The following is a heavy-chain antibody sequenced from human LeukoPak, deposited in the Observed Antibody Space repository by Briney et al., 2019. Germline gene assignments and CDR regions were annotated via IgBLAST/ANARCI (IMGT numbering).Heavy chain of an antibody. V-gene: IGHV5-51*01. J-gene: IGHJ3*02. CDR2: IYPGDSDT. CDR1: GYSFTSYW. Sequence: GESLKISCKGSGYSFTSYWIGWVRQMPGKGLEWMGIIYPGDSDTSYSPSVQGQVTISAEKSISTASLQWSSLKASDTAMYYCAGQPYDFWSGYWSVGHAFDIWGQGTMVTVSS. D-gene: IGHD3-3*01. CDR3: AGQPYDFWSGYWSVGHAFDI.